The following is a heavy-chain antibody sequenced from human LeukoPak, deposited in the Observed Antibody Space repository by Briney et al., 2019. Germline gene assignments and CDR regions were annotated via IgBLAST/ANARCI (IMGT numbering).Heavy chain of an antibody. CDR3: ARGSGSCYGDY. D-gene: IGHD1-26*01. Sequence: GGSLRLSCAASGFTFSSYGMHWVRQAPGKGLEWVAVIWYDGSNKYYADSVKGRFTISRDNSKNTLYLQMNSLRAEDTAVYYCARGSGSCYGDYWGQGTLVTVSS. CDR2: IWYDGSNK. J-gene: IGHJ4*02. CDR1: GFTFSSYG. V-gene: IGHV3-33*01.